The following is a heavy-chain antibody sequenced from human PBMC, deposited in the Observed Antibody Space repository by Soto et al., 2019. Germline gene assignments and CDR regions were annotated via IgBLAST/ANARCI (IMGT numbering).Heavy chain of an antibody. CDR2: IDPKNGNT. Sequence: QVQLVQSGAEVKEPGASVKVSCKASGYTFTTFGISWVRQAPGQGLEWMGWIDPKNGNTKDAQKFQGRVTMTTDTSTSTAYMELRSLRSDDTAVYYCAKEYCDSSRCYLPDYWGQGALVTVFS. J-gene: IGHJ4*02. V-gene: IGHV1-18*01. D-gene: IGHD2-2*01. CDR3: AKEYCDSSRCYLPDY. CDR1: GYTFTTFG.